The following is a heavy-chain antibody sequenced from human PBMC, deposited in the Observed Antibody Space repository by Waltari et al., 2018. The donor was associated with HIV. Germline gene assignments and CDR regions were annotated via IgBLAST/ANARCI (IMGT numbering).Heavy chain of an antibody. CDR2: INPNFGTA. V-gene: IGHV1-69*01. CDR1: GGTFSSYA. Sequence: QVQLVQSGAEVKKPGSSVKVSCKASGGTFSSYAISWVRQAPGQGLEWMGGINPNFGTANDAQKFQGRVTITADESTSTAYMELSSLRSEDTAVYYCARVDKNYGDAFDIWGQGTMVTVSS. J-gene: IGHJ3*02. CDR3: ARVDKNYGDAFDI. D-gene: IGHD3-16*01.